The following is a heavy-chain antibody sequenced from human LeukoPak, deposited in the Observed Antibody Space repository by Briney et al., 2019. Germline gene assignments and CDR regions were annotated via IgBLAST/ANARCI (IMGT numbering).Heavy chain of an antibody. CDR2: IYTSGST. CDR1: GGSYY. Sequence: SETLSLTCNVSGGSYYWTWIRQPAGEGLEWIGRIYTSGSTNYNPSLKSRVTMSVDTSKNQFSLKVNSVTAADTAVYYCVREARGWYFDLWGRGTLVTVSS. CDR3: VREARGWYFDL. D-gene: IGHD3-10*01. V-gene: IGHV4-4*07. J-gene: IGHJ2*01.